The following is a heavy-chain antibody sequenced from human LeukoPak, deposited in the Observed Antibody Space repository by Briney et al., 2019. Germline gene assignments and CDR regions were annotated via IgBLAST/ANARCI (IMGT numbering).Heavy chain of an antibody. V-gene: IGHV3-23*01. J-gene: IGHJ4*02. D-gene: IGHD2-8*01. CDR1: AFTFSSHA. CDR2: IIDSVDNT. CDR3: ATYCASGKCADH. Sequence: PGGSLRLSCAPSAFTFSSHAMKWVRQARGKGLEWVSGIIDSVDNTQYADSVKGRFTISRDSPKSTLYLQMNSLRADDTAVYYCATYCASGKCADHWGQGTLVTVSS.